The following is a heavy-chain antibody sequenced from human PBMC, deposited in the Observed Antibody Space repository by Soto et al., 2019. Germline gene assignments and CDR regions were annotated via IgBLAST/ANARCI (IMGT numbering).Heavy chain of an antibody. CDR2: IIVAGGNT. CDR3: AEELYIDGRCCSFDI. J-gene: IGHJ3*02. V-gene: IGHV1-58*01. CDR1: GFSFPNSA. D-gene: IGHD2-15*01. Sequence: SVKVSCKASGFSFPNSAVQWVRQARGQRLEWIGWIIVAGGNTKYAQQVQERVTITRDMSTNTAYMELSSLTSEDTAVYYCAEELYIDGRCCSFDIWGQGTLVTVSS.